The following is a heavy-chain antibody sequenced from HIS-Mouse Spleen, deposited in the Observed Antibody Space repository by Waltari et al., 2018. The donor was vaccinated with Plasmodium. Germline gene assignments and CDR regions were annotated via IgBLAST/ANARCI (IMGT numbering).Heavy chain of an antibody. Sequence: EVQLVESGGGLVQPGRSLRLSCAASGFTFDDYAMHWVRQAPGKGLEWVSGNSWNCGSIGYADSVKGRFTISRDNAKNSLYLQMNSLRAEDTALYYCAKDPTGDRWYFDLWGRGTLVTVSS. D-gene: IGHD7-27*01. CDR1: GFTFDDYA. J-gene: IGHJ2*01. CDR2: NSWNCGSI. V-gene: IGHV3-9*01. CDR3: AKDPTGDRWYFDL.